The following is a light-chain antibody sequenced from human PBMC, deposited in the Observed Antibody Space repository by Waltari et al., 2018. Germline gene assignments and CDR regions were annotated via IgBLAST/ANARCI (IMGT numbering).Light chain of an antibody. Sequence: EIVMTQSPATLSVSPGERATLSCRASQSVSSNLAWYQQNPGQAPRLLIYGASIRAPGIPGRFSGSGCGTEFTLTISILQSEDFAVYYCQQYNNWPLTFGGGTKVEIK. CDR1: QSVSSN. CDR2: GAS. CDR3: QQYNNWPLT. J-gene: IGKJ4*01. V-gene: IGKV3D-15*03.